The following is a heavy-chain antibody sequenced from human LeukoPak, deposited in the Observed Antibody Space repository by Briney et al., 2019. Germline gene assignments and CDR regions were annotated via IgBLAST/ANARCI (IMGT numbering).Heavy chain of an antibody. D-gene: IGHD2-2*01. Sequence: GGSLRLSRAASGFTFSSYAMHWVRQAPGKGLEWVAVISYDGSNKYYADSVKGRFTISRDNSKNTLYLQMNSLRAEDTAVYYCARDLGYCSSTSCLALDYWGQGTLVTVSS. CDR2: ISYDGSNK. CDR3: ARDLGYCSSTSCLALDY. J-gene: IGHJ4*02. CDR1: GFTFSSYA. V-gene: IGHV3-30-3*01.